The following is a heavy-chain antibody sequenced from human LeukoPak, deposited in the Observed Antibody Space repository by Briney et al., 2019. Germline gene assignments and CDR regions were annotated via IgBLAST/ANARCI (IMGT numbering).Heavy chain of an antibody. CDR2: TYYRSKWYY. J-gene: IGHJ6*02. V-gene: IGHV6-1*01. Sequence: SQTLSLTCAISGDSVSSISVAWNWIRQSQSRGLDWLGRTYYRSKWYYEYAVSVKSRINISPDTSKNQFSLQLTSVTPEDTAVYYCSLARSEYHYGMDVWGQGTTVTVSS. CDR1: GDSVSSISVA. CDR3: SLARSEYHYGMDV.